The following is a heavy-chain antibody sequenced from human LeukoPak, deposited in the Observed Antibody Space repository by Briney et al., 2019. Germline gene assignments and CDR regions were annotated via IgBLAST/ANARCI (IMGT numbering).Heavy chain of an antibody. J-gene: IGHJ5*02. V-gene: IGHV3-7*01. CDR2: IKQDGSEK. Sequence: AGGSLRLSCAASGFTFSSYWMSWVRLAPGKGLEWVANIKQDGSEKYYVDSVKGRFTISRDNAKNSLYLQMNSLRAEDTAVYYCARLICIAAAGIFWFDPWGQGTLVTVSS. D-gene: IGHD6-13*01. CDR1: GFTFSSYW. CDR3: ARLICIAAAGIFWFDP.